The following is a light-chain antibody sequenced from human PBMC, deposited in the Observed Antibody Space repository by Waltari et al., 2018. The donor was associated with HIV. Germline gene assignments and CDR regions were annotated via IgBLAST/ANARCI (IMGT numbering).Light chain of an antibody. CDR3: SSYTSTNTLV. CDR2: EVN. Sequence: QSALTHPASVSGSPGQSVPLSCTGTSSSLCSYNYLSWYQQPPGKAPKLIIYEVNNRPSGVSSRFSGSKSGNTASLTISGLRAEDETDYFCSSYTSTNTLVFGGGTKLTVL. CDR1: SSSLCSYNY. V-gene: IGLV2-14*01. J-gene: IGLJ3*02.